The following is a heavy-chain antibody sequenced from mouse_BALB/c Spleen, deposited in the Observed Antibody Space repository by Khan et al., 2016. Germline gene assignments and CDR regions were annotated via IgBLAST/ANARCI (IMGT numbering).Heavy chain of an antibody. V-gene: IGHV6-6*01. CDR1: GFTFSDAW. Sequence: EVELVESGGGLVQPGGSMKLSCAASGFTFSDAWMDWVRQSPEKGLEWVAEIRSKANNHATYYAESVKGRFTISRDDSENSVYLQLNNLRTDITGIFYCRSVYFDYWGQGTTLSVYS. CDR3: RSVYFDY. J-gene: IGHJ2*01. CDR2: IRSKANNHAT.